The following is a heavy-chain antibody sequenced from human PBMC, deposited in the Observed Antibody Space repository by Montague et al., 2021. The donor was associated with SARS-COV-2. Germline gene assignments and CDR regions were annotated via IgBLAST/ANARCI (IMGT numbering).Heavy chain of an antibody. CDR2: IYYTGST. CDR3: ARAQNTCFIANCVNYFDF. D-gene: IGHD1-1*01. CDR1: GGSISSYY. V-gene: IGHV4-59*01. J-gene: IGHJ4*02. Sequence: SETLSLTCTVSGGSISSYYWSWIRQPPGKGLEWIGYIYYTGSTKYNPSLKSPVTMSLDRPTNRSSLRLNSVTAADTAMYYCARAQNTCFIANCVNYFDFWGLGAQVTVSS.